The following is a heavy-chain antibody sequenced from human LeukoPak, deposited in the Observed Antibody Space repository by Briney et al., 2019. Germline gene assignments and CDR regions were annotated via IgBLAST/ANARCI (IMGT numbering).Heavy chain of an antibody. CDR3: ARDRYDSSGYLPFDY. CDR1: GGSLSSYY. V-gene: IGHV4-59*01. D-gene: IGHD3-22*01. J-gene: IGHJ4*02. CDR2: IYYSGST. Sequence: SGTLSLTCTVSGGSLSSYYWSWIRQPPGKGLEWIGYIYYSGSTNYNPSLKSRVTISVDTSKNQFSLKLSSVTAADTAVYYCARDRYDSSGYLPFDYWGQGTLVSVSS.